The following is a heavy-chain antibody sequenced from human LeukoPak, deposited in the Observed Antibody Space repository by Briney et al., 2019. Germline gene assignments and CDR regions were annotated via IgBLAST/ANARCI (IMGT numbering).Heavy chain of an antibody. CDR2: IKQDGSEK. V-gene: IGHV3-7*01. CDR3: ARVGSSSWYVVEWFDP. Sequence: GGCLRLSCAASGFTFSSYWMSWVGQAAGKGVEWVANIKQDGSEKYYVDSVKGRFTISRDNANNSLYLQMNSLRAEDTAVYYCARVGSSSWYVVEWFDPWGQGTLVTVSS. D-gene: IGHD6-13*01. CDR1: GFTFSSYW. J-gene: IGHJ5*02.